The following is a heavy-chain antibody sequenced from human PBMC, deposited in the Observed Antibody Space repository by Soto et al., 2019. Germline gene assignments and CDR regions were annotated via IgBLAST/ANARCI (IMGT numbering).Heavy chain of an antibody. CDR1: GYTFTGYY. CDR3: ARVSGLYYYDSSGYYAGYFDY. J-gene: IGHJ4*02. CDR2: INPNSGGT. V-gene: IGHV1-2*04. D-gene: IGHD3-22*01. Sequence: ASVKVSCKASGYTFTGYYMHWVRQAPGQGLEWMGWINPNSGGTNYAQKFQGWVTMTRGTSISTAYMELSRLRSDDTAVYYCARVSGLYYYDSSGYYAGYFDYRGQGTLVTVSS.